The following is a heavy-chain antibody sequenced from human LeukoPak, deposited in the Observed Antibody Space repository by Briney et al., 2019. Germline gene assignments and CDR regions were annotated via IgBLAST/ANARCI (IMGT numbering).Heavy chain of an antibody. CDR1: GFTFSSYA. Sequence: PGGSLRLSCAASGFTFSSYAMHWVRQAPGKGLEWVAVISYDGGNKYYADSVKGRFTISRDNSKNTLYLQMNSLRAEDTAVYYCAKDGEQWLVEGGYFDYWGQGTLVTVSS. CDR3: AKDGEQWLVEGGYFDY. V-gene: IGHV3-30-3*01. D-gene: IGHD6-19*01. CDR2: ISYDGGNK. J-gene: IGHJ4*02.